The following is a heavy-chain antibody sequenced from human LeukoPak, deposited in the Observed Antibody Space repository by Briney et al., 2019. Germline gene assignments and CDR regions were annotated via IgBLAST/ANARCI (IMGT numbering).Heavy chain of an antibody. Sequence: GGSLRLSCAASGFTFSSYAMSWVRQAPGKGLEWVSGISGGSSSTYYADSVKGLFTISRDNSKSTLYLQMNSLRAEDTAVYYCALHHGNYYVGRWFDPWGQGTLATVSS. J-gene: IGHJ5*02. CDR3: ALHHGNYYVGRWFDP. D-gene: IGHD3-10*02. V-gene: IGHV3-23*01. CDR2: ISGGSSST. CDR1: GFTFSSYA.